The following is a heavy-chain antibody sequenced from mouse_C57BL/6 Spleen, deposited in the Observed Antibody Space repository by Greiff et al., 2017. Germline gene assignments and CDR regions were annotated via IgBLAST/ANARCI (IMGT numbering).Heavy chain of an antibody. CDR1: GYTFTDYE. CDR2: IDPETGGT. Sequence: VQVVESGAELVRPGASVTLSCKASGYTFTDYEMHWVKQTPVHGLEWIGAIDPETGGTAYNQKFKGKAILTADKSSSTAYMELRSLTSEDSAVYYCTMMDAMDYWGQGTSVTVSS. CDR3: TMMDAMDY. D-gene: IGHD2-3*01. V-gene: IGHV1-15*01. J-gene: IGHJ4*01.